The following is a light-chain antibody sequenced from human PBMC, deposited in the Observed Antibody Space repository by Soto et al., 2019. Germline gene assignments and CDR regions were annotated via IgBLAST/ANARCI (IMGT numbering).Light chain of an antibody. CDR3: QHYNSWLWT. CDR1: QSVSSK. Sequence: EIVMTQSPATLSVSPGEGATLSCRASQSVSSKLAWYQQKPGQAPRLLIYGASTRATGIPARFGGSGSGTEFTPIISSLQSEDSAVDYCQHYNSWLWTFGQGTKVDIK. V-gene: IGKV3-15*01. CDR2: GAS. J-gene: IGKJ1*01.